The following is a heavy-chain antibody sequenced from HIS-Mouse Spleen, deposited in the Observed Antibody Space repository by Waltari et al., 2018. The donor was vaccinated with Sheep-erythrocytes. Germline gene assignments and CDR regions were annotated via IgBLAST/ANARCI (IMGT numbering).Heavy chain of an antibody. D-gene: IGHD3-10*01. V-gene: IGHV3-21*01. J-gene: IGHJ4*02. Sequence: EVQLVESGGGLVKPGGSLRLSCAASGFTFSSYSMTWVSQAPGKGLEWVSSISSSSSYIYYADSVKGRFTISRDNAKTSRYLQMNSLRAEDTAVYYCARDRSNYFDYWGQGTLVTVSS. CDR3: ARDRSNYFDY. CDR2: ISSSSSYI. CDR1: GFTFSSYS.